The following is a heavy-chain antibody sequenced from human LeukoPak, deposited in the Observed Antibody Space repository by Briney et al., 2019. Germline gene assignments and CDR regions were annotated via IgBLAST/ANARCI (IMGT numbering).Heavy chain of an antibody. Sequence: SETLSLTCTVSGGSISSYYWSWIRQPAGKGLEWIGRIYTSGSTNYNPSLKSRVTMSVDTSKNQFSLKLSSVTAADTAVYYCARDYRSGSYYASLYYFDYWGQGTLVTVSS. CDR1: GGSISSYY. CDR2: IYTSGST. J-gene: IGHJ4*02. CDR3: ARDYRSGSYYASLYYFDY. V-gene: IGHV4-4*07. D-gene: IGHD3-10*01.